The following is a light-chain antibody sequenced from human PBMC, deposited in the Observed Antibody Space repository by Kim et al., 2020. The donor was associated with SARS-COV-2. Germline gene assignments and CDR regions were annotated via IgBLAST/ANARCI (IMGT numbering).Light chain of an antibody. V-gene: IGKV3-20*01. Sequence: WSPWERATLSCRASQSVSSSYLAWYQQKPGQAPRLLIYGAASRATGIPDRFSGSGSETDFTLTISRLEPEDFAVYYCQQYGSSQYTFGQGTKLEI. J-gene: IGKJ2*01. CDR2: GAA. CDR3: QQYGSSQYT. CDR1: QSVSSSY.